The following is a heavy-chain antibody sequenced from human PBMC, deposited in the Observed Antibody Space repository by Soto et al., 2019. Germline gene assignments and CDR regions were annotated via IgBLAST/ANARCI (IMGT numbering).Heavy chain of an antibody. D-gene: IGHD6-13*01. CDR3: ARFPFDRSSWTNPRYFDY. J-gene: IGHJ4*02. CDR2: INQSGFT. CDR1: GLSFSGYY. V-gene: IGHV4-34*01. Sequence: PSETLSLTCAVYGLSFSGYYWTWIRQPPGKGLEWIGEINQSGFTNYNPSLESRVTMSVDTSRNQFSLRLSSVTAADTAVYYCARFPFDRSSWTNPRYFDYWGQGTLVTVSS.